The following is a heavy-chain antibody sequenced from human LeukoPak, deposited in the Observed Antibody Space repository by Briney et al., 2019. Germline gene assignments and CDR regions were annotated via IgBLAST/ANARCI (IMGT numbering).Heavy chain of an antibody. Sequence: PSETLSLTCSGSEGSIRHKTYYWVWIRQSPGKGLEWLGCIYKNGDTYYNPSVESRLSISVDTSKNQFYLNMTSVIAADTAVYFCARRGDYSFGDWLDPWGQGLLVTVSS. CDR3: ARRGDYSFGDWLDP. CDR1: EGSIRHKTYY. J-gene: IGHJ5*02. CDR2: IYKNGDT. D-gene: IGHD1-26*01. V-gene: IGHV4-39*01.